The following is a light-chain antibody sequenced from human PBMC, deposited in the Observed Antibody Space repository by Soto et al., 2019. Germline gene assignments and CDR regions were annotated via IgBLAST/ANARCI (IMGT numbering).Light chain of an antibody. J-gene: IGLJ2*01. Sequence: QLVLTQPPSMSGAPGQRVTISCTGSSSSIGAGYAVHWYQQLPGTVPKLLIYGNTNRPSGVPDRFSGSKSGTSASLVITGLQAEDEGDYYCQSYDNSLSDVIFGGGTKLTVL. CDR2: GNT. CDR1: SSSIGAGYA. V-gene: IGLV1-40*01. CDR3: QSYDNSLSDVI.